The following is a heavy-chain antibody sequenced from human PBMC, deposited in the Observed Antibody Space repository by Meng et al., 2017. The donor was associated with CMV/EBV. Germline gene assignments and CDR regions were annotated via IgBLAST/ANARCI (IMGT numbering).Heavy chain of an antibody. V-gene: IGHV1-69*12. D-gene: IGHD5-24*01. Sequence: QVQRVQSGAEVKKTGSSVKVSCKAPGGTFSSYAISWVRQAPGQGLEWMGGIIPIFGTANYAQKFQGRVTITADESTSTAYMELSSLRSEDTAVYYCARMPRDGYNYIDYWGQGTLVTVSS. CDR3: ARMPRDGYNYIDY. CDR2: IIPIFGTA. CDR1: GGTFSSYA. J-gene: IGHJ4*02.